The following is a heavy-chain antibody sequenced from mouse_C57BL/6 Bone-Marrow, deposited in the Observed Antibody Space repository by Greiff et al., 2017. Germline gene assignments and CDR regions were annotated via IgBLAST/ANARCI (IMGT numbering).Heavy chain of an antibody. CDR1: GFTFSSYA. CDR3: ARDNGTPFAY. D-gene: IGHD2-1*01. V-gene: IGHV5-4*01. Sequence: DVQLVESGGGLVKPGGSLKLSCAASGFTFSSYAMSWVRQTPEKRLEWVATISDGGSYTYYPDNVKGRFTISRDNAKNNLYLQMSHLKSEDTAMYYCARDNGTPFAYWGQGTLVTVSA. CDR2: ISDGGSYT. J-gene: IGHJ3*01.